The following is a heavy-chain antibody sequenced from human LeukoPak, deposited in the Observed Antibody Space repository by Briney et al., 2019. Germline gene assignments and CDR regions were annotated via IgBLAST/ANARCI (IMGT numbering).Heavy chain of an antibody. Sequence: PSETLSLTCTVSGGSMNSFYWSWIRQSPGKGLEWIGYISDSGTTNYNPSLKSRVTILVDSSKTQFFLRLNSVTAADTAVYYCARDKLLWFGESPYDAFDIWGQGTMVTVSS. V-gene: IGHV4-59*01. CDR1: GGSMNSFY. CDR2: ISDSGTT. J-gene: IGHJ3*02. CDR3: ARDKLLWFGESPYDAFDI. D-gene: IGHD3-10*01.